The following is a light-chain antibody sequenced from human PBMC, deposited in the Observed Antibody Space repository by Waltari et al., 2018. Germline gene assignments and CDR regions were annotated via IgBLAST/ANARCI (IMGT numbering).Light chain of an antibody. Sequence: ERVMTQSPATLSVSPGERVTLSCRASESVFINVGWYQQKGGQPPRLLIYGASTRSAGIPARFRGSGSGTDFTLTISSLQCEDFAVYYCQQYNNWPRTFGQGTRLEIK. V-gene: IGKV3-15*01. CDR3: QQYNNWPRT. CDR2: GAS. CDR1: ESVFIN. J-gene: IGKJ5*01.